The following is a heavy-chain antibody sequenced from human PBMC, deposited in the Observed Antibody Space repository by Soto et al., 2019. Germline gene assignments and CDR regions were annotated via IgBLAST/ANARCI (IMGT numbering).Heavy chain of an antibody. CDR3: ARVPPKYCSSTSCYGYYYYMDV. V-gene: IGHV4-31*03. Sequence: QVQLQESGPGLVKPSQTLSLTCTVSGGSISSGGYYWSWIRQHPGKGLEWIGYIYYSGSTYYNPSPKSRVTISVDTSKNQFSLKLSSVTAADTAVYYCARVPPKYCSSTSCYGYYYYMDVWGKGTTVTVSS. CDR1: GGSISSGGYY. D-gene: IGHD2-2*01. CDR2: IYYSGST. J-gene: IGHJ6*03.